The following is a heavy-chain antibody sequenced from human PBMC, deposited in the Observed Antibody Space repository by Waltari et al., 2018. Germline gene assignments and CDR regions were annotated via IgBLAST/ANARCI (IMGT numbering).Heavy chain of an antibody. CDR2: IYYSGST. CDR1: GGSISSSIHY. V-gene: IGHV4-39*07. Sequence: QLQLQESGPGLVKPSETLSLTCTVSGGSISSSIHYWGWLRQPPGKGLEWIGRIYYSGSTYFTPSLKSRVIMSVDTSKNQFSLKLSSVTAADTAVYYCARSSGGSSWANYFDYWGQGTLVTVSS. D-gene: IGHD6-13*01. J-gene: IGHJ4*02. CDR3: ARSSGGSSWANYFDY.